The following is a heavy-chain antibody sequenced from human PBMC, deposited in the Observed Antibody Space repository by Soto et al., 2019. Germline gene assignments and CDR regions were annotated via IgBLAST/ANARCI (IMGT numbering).Heavy chain of an antibody. CDR3: ARGTRLKWWYPRAPGTITGYYYGMDV. D-gene: IGHD2-15*01. CDR2: ISAYNGNT. V-gene: IGHV1-18*04. Sequence: VASVKVSCKASGYTFTSYGISWVRQAPGQGLEWMGWISAYNGNTNYAQKLQGRVTMTTDTSTSTAYMELRSLRSDDTAVYYCARGTRLKWWYPRAPGTITGYYYGMDVWGQGTTVTVSS. J-gene: IGHJ6*02. CDR1: GYTFTSYG.